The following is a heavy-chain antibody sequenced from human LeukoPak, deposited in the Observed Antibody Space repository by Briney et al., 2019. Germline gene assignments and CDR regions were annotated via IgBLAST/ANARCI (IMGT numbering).Heavy chain of an antibody. V-gene: IGHV5-51*01. D-gene: IGHD1-26*01. Sequence: GESLKISCKGSGYIFTSYWIAWVRQMPGKGLEWMGIIYPGDSNTRYSPSFQGQVTISADKSVSTAYLQWSSLKASDTAIYYCARGASWYWFDPWGQGTLVTVSS. CDR2: IYPGDSNT. CDR1: GYIFTSYW. CDR3: ARGASWYWFDP. J-gene: IGHJ5*02.